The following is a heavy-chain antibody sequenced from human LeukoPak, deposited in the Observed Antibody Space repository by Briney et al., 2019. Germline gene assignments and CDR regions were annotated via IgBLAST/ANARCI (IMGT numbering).Heavy chain of an antibody. CDR2: ISAYNGNT. V-gene: IGHV1-18*04. Sequence: ASMKVSCKASGYTFINYGFSWVRQAPGQGLEWMGWISAYNGNTNYLQKFRGRVTMTTDTSTNTVYMELRSLRSDDTAVYYCARVSTNSRVAGYDPQWYFDLWGRGTPVTVSP. D-gene: IGHD5-12*01. CDR3: ARVSTNSRVAGYDPQWYFDL. CDR1: GYTFINYG. J-gene: IGHJ2*01.